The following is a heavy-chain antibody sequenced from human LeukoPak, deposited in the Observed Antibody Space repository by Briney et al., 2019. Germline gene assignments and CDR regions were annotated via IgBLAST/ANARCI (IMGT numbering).Heavy chain of an antibody. CDR3: ARGYCSSTSCYPDP. J-gene: IGHJ5*02. D-gene: IGHD2-2*01. Sequence: ASVKVSCKASGYTFTGYYTHWVRQAPGQGLEWMGWINPNSGGTNYAQKFQGRVTMTRDTSISTAYMELSRLRSDDTAVYYCARGYCSSTSCYPDPWGQGTLVTVSS. CDR2: INPNSGGT. CDR1: GYTFTGYY. V-gene: IGHV1-2*02.